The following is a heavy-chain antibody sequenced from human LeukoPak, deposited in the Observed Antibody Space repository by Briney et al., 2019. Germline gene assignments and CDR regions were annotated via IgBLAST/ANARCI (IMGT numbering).Heavy chain of an antibody. J-gene: IGHJ6*02. CDR2: ISSSSSYI. V-gene: IGHV3-21*01. CDR1: GFTFSSYS. D-gene: IGHD3-22*01. Sequence: GGSLSLSCAASGFTFSSYSMNWVRQAPGKGLEWVSSISSSSSYIYYADSVKGRFTISRDNAKNSLYLQMNSLRAEDTAVYYCARALMYYYDSSGDDMYYYYGMDVWGQGTTVTVSS. CDR3: ARALMYYYDSSGDDMYYYYGMDV.